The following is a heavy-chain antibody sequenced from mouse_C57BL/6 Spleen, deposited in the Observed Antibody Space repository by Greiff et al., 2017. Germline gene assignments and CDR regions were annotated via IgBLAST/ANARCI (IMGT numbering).Heavy chain of an antibody. V-gene: IGHV1-81*01. CDR2: IYPRSGTT. D-gene: IGHD2-3*01. CDR1: GYTFTSYG. Sequence: QVQLQQSGAELARPGASVKLSCKASGYTFTSYGISWVKQRTGQGLEWIGEIYPRSGTTYYNEKFKGKATLTADKSSSTAYMELRSLTSEDSAVYFCAKRPIYDGYYRRYFDYGGQGTTLTVAS. CDR3: AKRPIYDGYYRRYFDY. J-gene: IGHJ2*01.